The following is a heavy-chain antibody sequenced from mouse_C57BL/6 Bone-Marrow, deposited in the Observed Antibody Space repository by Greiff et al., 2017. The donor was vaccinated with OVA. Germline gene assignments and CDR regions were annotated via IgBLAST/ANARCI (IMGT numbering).Heavy chain of an antibody. D-gene: IGHD4-1*01. J-gene: IGHJ3*01. CDR3: ASALGQGGFAY. V-gene: IGHV2-6*01. CDR1: GFSLTSYG. Sequence: VQLQESGPGLVAPSQCLSITCTVSGFSLTSYGVDWVRQSPGKGLEWLGVIWGVGSTNYNTALKSRLSISKDNSKSQVFLKMNSLQTDDTAMYYCASALGQGGFAYWGQGTLVTVSA. CDR2: IWGVGST.